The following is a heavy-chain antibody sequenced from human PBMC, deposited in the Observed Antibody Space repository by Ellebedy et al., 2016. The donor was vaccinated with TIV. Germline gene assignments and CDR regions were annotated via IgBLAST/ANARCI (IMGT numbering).Heavy chain of an antibody. D-gene: IGHD5/OR15-5a*01. V-gene: IGHV4-59*01. J-gene: IGHJ5*02. CDR1: GGSINNYY. CDR2: IHYSGST. Sequence: SETLSLTCTVSGGSINNYYWTWIRQPPGKGLEWIGYIHYSGSTGANASLKSRVTISVDTSKSQFSLKLNSVTVADTAVYYCARFSSTKEGWLDPWGQGTLVTVSS. CDR3: ARFSSTKEGWLDP.